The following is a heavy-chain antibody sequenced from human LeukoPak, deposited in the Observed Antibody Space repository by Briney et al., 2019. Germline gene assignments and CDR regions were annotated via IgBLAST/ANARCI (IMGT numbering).Heavy chain of an antibody. CDR2: IYHSGST. CDR1: GYSISSGYY. J-gene: IGHJ5*02. Sequence: SETLSLTCTVSGYSISSGYYWGWIRQPPGKGLEWIGSIYHSGSTYYNPSLKSRLSISIDTSKNQFSLMLNSVTAADTAVYYCARVVAAAGNNWFDPWGQGTLVTVSS. CDR3: ARVVAAAGNNWFDP. D-gene: IGHD6-13*01. V-gene: IGHV4-38-2*02.